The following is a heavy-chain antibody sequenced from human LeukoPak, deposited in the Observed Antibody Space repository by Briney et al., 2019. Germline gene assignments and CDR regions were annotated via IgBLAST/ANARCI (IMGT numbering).Heavy chain of an antibody. J-gene: IGHJ4*02. V-gene: IGHV3-7*03. CDR3: AKGKRYPDY. CDR1: GFTFSSYA. D-gene: IGHD1-1*01. Sequence: GGSLRLSCAASGFTFSSYAMSWVRQAPGKGLGWVASLNLDGSDKYYVDSVKGRFTISRDNAKNSLYLQMDSLRVEDTAVYYCAKGKRYPDYWGQGTLVTVSS. CDR2: LNLDGSDK.